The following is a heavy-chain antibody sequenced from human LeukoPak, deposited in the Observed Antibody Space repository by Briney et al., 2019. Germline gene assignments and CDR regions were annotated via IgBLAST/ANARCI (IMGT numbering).Heavy chain of an antibody. D-gene: IGHD3-10*01. CDR2: ITSDGSTT. J-gene: IGHJ4*02. V-gene: IGHV3-74*01. Sequence: GGSLTLSCAASGFTFSSYWMHWLRQAPGKGLVWVSHITSDGSTTAYADSVKGRFTVSRDNAKNTLYLQMNSLRADDTAVYYCARDRGGSFDYWGQGALVTVSS. CDR3: ARDRGGSFDY. CDR1: GFTFSSYW.